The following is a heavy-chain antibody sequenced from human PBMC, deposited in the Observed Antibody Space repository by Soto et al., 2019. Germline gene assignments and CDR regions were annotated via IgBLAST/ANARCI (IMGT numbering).Heavy chain of an antibody. CDR2: INAGNGNT. CDR3: AGSGSYGYFDY. CDR1: GYTFTSYA. V-gene: IGHV1-3*01. D-gene: IGHD3-10*01. Sequence: QVQLVQSGAEVKKPGASVKVSCKASGYTFTSYAMPWVRQAPGQRLEWMGWINAGNGNTKYSQKFQGRVTITRDTSASTAYMELSSLRSEDTAVYYCAGSGSYGYFDYWGQGTLVTVSS. J-gene: IGHJ4*02.